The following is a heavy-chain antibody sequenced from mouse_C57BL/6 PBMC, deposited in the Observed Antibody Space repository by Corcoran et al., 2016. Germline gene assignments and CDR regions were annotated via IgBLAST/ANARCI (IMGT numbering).Heavy chain of an antibody. J-gene: IGHJ4*01. CDR3: ARSLYDYDPYYAMDY. D-gene: IGHD2-4*01. CDR1: GYTFTTYG. CDR2: INTYSGVP. V-gene: IGHV9-3*01. Sequence: QIQLVQSGPELKKPGETVKISCKASGYTFTTYGMSWVKQAPGKGLKWMGWINTYSGVPTYADDFKGRFAFSLETSASTAYLQINNLKNEDTATYFCARSLYDYDPYYAMDYWGQGTSVTVSS.